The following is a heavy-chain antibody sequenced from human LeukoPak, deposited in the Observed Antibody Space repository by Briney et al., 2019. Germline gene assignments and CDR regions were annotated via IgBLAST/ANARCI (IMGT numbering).Heavy chain of an antibody. V-gene: IGHV3-7*01. Sequence: GGSLRLSCTASGFTFSSYWMSWVRQAPGKGLEWVANIKKDGSEKYYVDSVKGRFTISRDNAKTSLYLQMNSLRAEDTAVYYCARHLSGVTGYTYGRGIDYWGQGILVTVSS. D-gene: IGHD5-18*01. CDR1: GFTFSSYW. CDR2: IKKDGSEK. CDR3: ARHLSGVTGYTYGRGIDY. J-gene: IGHJ4*02.